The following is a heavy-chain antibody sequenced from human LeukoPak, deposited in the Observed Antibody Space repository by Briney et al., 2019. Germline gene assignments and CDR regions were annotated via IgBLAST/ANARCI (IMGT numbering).Heavy chain of an antibody. CDR3: ARGDGYNFFDS. Sequence: GGSLRLSCVASGITLSSNYMSWVRQAPGKGLEWVSPFYADGSIYYADSAKGRFTISRDNSKHTLYLQMNSLRAEDTAVYYCARGDGYNFFDSWGQGTLVTVSS. CDR1: GITLSSNY. CDR2: FYADGSI. V-gene: IGHV3-66*01. D-gene: IGHD5-24*01. J-gene: IGHJ4*02.